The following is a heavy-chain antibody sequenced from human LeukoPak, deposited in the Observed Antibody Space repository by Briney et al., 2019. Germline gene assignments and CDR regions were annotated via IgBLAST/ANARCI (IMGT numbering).Heavy chain of an antibody. Sequence: PSETLSLTCTVSGASISSSNYYWGWIRQPPGKGLEWIGSAFYDGSIHYNPPLRSRVTISVDTSKNQVSLNLSSVTAADTAVYYCARLSYHSSRWFWGQGTLVTVSS. CDR1: GASISSSNYY. V-gene: IGHV4-39*01. D-gene: IGHD6-13*01. J-gene: IGHJ4*02. CDR2: AFYDGSI. CDR3: ARLSYHSSRWF.